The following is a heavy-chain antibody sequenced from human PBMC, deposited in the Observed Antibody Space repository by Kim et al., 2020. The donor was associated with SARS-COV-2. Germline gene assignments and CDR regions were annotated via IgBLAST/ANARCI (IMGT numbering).Heavy chain of an antibody. CDR2: IYYSGST. CDR3: ARHGFTTYYYGSGSLRVFDY. Sequence: SETLSLTCTVSGGSISSSSYYWGWIRQPPGKGLEWIGSIYYSGSTYYNPSLKSRVTISVDTSKNQFSLKLSSVTAADTAVYYCARHGFTTYYYGSGSLRVFDYWGQGTLVTVSS. V-gene: IGHV4-39*01. J-gene: IGHJ4*02. CDR1: GGSISSSSYY. D-gene: IGHD3-10*01.